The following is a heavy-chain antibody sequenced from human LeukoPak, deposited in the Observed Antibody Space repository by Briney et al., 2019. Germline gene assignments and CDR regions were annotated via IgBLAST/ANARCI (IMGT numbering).Heavy chain of an antibody. CDR3: ARIHCSSTSCYPRYFDY. V-gene: IGHV5-51*01. CDR1: GYSFTSYW. Sequence: GESLKISCKGSGYSFTSYWIGWVRQMPGKGLEWMGIIYPGDSDTRYSPSFQGQVTISADKSISTAYLQWSSLKASDTAMYYCARIHCSSTSCYPRYFDYWGQGTLVTVSS. D-gene: IGHD2-2*01. J-gene: IGHJ4*02. CDR2: IYPGDSDT.